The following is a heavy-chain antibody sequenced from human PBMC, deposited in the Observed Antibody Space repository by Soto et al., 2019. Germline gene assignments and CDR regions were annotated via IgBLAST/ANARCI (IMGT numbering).Heavy chain of an antibody. Sequence: QVQLVESGGGVVQPGRSLRLSCAASGFTFSSYGMHWVRQAPGKGLEWVAAIWFDGSNKYYADSVKGRFTISRDNSKNTLYLQMNSLRAEDTALYYCARDPISMMVGSYWFDPWGQGTLVTVSS. CDR3: ARDPISMMVGSYWFDP. CDR1: GFTFSSYG. V-gene: IGHV3-33*01. J-gene: IGHJ5*02. D-gene: IGHD3-22*01. CDR2: IWFDGSNK.